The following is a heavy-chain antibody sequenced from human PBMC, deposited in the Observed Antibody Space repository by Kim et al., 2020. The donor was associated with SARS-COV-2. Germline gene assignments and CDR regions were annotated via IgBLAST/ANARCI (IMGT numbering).Heavy chain of an antibody. J-gene: IGHJ2*01. CDR3: ARHQRYRSGWYV. D-gene: IGHD6-19*01. CDR2: AHDSGNS. V-gene: IGHV4-39*01. CDR1: GGSLSSSSYY. Sequence: SETLSLTCTVSGGSLSSSSYYWGWIRQPPGKGREWIGTAHDSGNSYDNPSLKIPVTVAADTSKNQFSLKLGSVTAADTDDYSCARHQRYRSGWYV.